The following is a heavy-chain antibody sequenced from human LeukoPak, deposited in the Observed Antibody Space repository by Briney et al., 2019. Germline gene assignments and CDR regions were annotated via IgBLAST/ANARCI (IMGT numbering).Heavy chain of an antibody. D-gene: IGHD3-10*01. CDR2: ISAYNGNT. CDR1: GYTFTGYY. Sequence: ASVKVSCKASGYTFTGYYMHWVRQAPGQGLEWMGWISAYNGNTNYAQKLQGRVTMTTDTSTSTAYMELRSLRSDDTAVYYCARGVGELSPDDAFDIWGQGTMVTVSS. V-gene: IGHV1-18*04. CDR3: ARGVGELSPDDAFDI. J-gene: IGHJ3*02.